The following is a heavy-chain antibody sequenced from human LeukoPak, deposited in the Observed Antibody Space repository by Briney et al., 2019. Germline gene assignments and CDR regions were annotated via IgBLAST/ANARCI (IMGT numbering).Heavy chain of an antibody. CDR1: GGSISSYY. CDR3: ARDYGDYDVTYWFDP. V-gene: IGHV4-59*01. CDR2: IYYSGST. Sequence: SETLSLTCTVSGGSISSYYWSWIRQPPGKGLEWIGYIYYSGSTNYNPSLKSRVTISVDTSKNLFSLKLSSVTAADTAVYYCARDYGDYDVTYWFDPWGQGILVTVSS. D-gene: IGHD4-17*01. J-gene: IGHJ5*02.